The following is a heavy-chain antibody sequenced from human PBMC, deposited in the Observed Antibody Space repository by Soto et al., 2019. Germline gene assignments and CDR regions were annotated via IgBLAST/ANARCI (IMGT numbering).Heavy chain of an antibody. CDR2: IYYSGST. D-gene: IGHD3-10*01. J-gene: IGHJ6*02. CDR3: ARELWFGAGGMDF. CDR1: GGSISSGDYY. Sequence: SETLSLTCTVSGGSISSGDYYWSWIRQPPGKGLEWIGYIYYSGSTYYNPSLKSRVTISVDTSKNQFSLKLSSVTAADTAVYYCARELWFGAGGMDFWGQGITVTVSS. V-gene: IGHV4-30-4*01.